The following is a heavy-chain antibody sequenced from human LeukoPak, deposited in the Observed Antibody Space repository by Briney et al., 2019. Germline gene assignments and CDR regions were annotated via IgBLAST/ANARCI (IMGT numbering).Heavy chain of an antibody. V-gene: IGHV3-23*01. J-gene: IGHJ4*02. Sequence: GGSLRLSCAASGFTLSSYSMSWVRQTPGKGLEWVSSITPSGDGTYYAASVKGRFTISRDNSKNTLYLQMDSLRADDTAKYYCAKDSPVATWWGQGTLVTVSS. CDR2: ITPSGDGT. CDR3: AKDSPVATW. D-gene: IGHD1-26*01. CDR1: GFTLSSYS.